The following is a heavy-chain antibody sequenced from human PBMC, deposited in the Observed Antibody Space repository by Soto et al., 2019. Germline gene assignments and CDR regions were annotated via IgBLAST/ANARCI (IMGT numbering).Heavy chain of an antibody. V-gene: IGHV4-59*12. CDR1: GASISGYH. Sequence: SETLSLTCTVSGASISGYHWSWIRQPPGKGLEWIGYIYYTGSTYYNPSLKSRVTISVDTSKNQFSLKLSSVTAADTAVYYCARAPLHPNYWGKGTLVTVS. D-gene: IGHD4-4*01. CDR2: IYYTGST. J-gene: IGHJ4*02. CDR3: ARAPLHPNY.